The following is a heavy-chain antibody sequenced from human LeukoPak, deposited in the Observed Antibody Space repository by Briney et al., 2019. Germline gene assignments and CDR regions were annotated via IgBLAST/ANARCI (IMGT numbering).Heavy chain of an antibody. CDR3: AKDPPLVGAPDAFDI. Sequence: GGSLRLSCAAAGFSFSSHGMYWVRQAPGKGLEWLAFIRFNGTFTYYGDSVKGRFTISRDNPKNTLYLQMNSLRPEDTAVYYCAKDPPLVGAPDAFDIWGQGTMVTVSS. CDR1: GFSFSSHG. V-gene: IGHV3-30*02. J-gene: IGHJ3*02. D-gene: IGHD1-26*01. CDR2: IRFNGTFT.